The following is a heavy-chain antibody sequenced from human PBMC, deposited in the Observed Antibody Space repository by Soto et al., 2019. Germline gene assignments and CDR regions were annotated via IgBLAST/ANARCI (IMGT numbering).Heavy chain of an antibody. CDR1: GFTVSSNY. V-gene: IGHV3-66*01. D-gene: IGHD5-18*01. J-gene: IGHJ3*02. CDR3: ASDSGYSYGYDAFDI. CDR2: IYSGGST. Sequence: GGSLRLSCAASGFTVSSNYMSWVRQAPGKGLEWVSVIYSGGSTYYADSVKGRFTISRDNSKNTLYLQMNSLRAEDTAVYYCASDSGYSYGYDAFDIWGQGTMVTVSS.